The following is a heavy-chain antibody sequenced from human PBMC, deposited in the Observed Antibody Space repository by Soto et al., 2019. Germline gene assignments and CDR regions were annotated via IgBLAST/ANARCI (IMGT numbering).Heavy chain of an antibody. CDR1: GFTFSSYA. CDR2: ISYDGSNK. D-gene: IGHD3-22*01. Sequence: PGGSLRLSCAASGFTFSSYAMHWVRQAPGKGLEWVAVISYDGSNKYYADSVKGRFTISRDDSKNTLYLQMNSLRAEDTAVYYCARGRYDSSGYHDYWGQGTLVTVSS. J-gene: IGHJ4*02. V-gene: IGHV3-30-3*01. CDR3: ARGRYDSSGYHDY.